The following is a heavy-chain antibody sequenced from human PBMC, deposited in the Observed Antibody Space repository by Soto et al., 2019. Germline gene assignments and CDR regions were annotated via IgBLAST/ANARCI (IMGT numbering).Heavy chain of an antibody. V-gene: IGHV3-48*03. J-gene: IGHJ4*02. CDR3: ASTAVQSSGFYD. CDR1: EFTFNTYD. D-gene: IGHD6-25*01. Sequence: QLVESGGGLVQPGGSLRLSCAASEFTFNTYDMNWVRHAPWKGLEWSSYINSGGKTIYYADSVEGLFTVSRDNAKRSFYLQMNNRKTEDTVVYFWASTAVQSSGFYDWGQGTLVNVSS. CDR2: INSGGKTI.